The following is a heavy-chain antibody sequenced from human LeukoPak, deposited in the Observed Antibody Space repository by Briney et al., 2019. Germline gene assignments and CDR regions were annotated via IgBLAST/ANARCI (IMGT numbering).Heavy chain of an antibody. Sequence: SVKVSCKASGGTFSSYAVNWVRQAPGQGLEWMGGIIPIFGTANYAQKFQGRVTITADESTSTAYMELSSLRSDDTAVYYCARDGPYYYGMDVWGQGTTVTVSS. CDR2: IIPIFGTA. CDR3: ARDGPYYYGMDV. J-gene: IGHJ6*02. CDR1: GGTFSSYA. V-gene: IGHV1-69*01.